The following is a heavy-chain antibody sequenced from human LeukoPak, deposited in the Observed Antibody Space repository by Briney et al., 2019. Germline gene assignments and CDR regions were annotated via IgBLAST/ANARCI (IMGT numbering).Heavy chain of an antibody. Sequence: GGSLRLSCAASGFTFSDYYMSWIRQAPGKGLEWVSYISSSGSTVYYADSVKGRFTISRDNAKNSLYLQMNSLRAEDTAVYYCARAKYSSSFSGFDPWGQGTLVTVSS. CDR2: ISSSGSTV. CDR3: ARAKYSSSFSGFDP. CDR1: GFTFSDYY. J-gene: IGHJ5*02. V-gene: IGHV3-11*04. D-gene: IGHD6-13*01.